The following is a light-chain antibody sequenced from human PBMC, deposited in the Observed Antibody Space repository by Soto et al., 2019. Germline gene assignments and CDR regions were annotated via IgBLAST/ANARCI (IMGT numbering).Light chain of an antibody. CDR2: KAS. Sequence: IQMTHSPSTVSGCVGDIVTISCRASQTISSWLAWYQQKPGKAPKLLIYKASTLKSGVPSRFSGSGSGTEFTLTISSLQPDDFATYYCQHYNSYSEAFSQGTKVDI. V-gene: IGKV1-5*03. J-gene: IGKJ1*01. CDR1: QTISSW. CDR3: QHYNSYSEA.